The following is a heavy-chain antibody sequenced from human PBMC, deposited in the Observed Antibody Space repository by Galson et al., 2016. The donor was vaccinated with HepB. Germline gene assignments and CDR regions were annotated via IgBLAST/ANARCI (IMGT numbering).Heavy chain of an antibody. J-gene: IGHJ4*02. D-gene: IGHD4-23*01. CDR3: ARDGGITPSRFDQ. CDR1: GFIFSSYG. V-gene: IGHV3-30*03. CDR2: IAYDGSDK. Sequence: SLRLSCAASGFIFSSYGMHWVRQAPGKGLEWVALIAYDGSDKYYADSVKGRFTISRDNSQNTLLLQMNSLRPEDTAVYFCARDGGITPSRFDQWGQGTKVTVSS.